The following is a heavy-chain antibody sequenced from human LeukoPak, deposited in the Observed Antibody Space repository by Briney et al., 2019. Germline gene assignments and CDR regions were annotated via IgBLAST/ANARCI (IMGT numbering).Heavy chain of an antibody. D-gene: IGHD3-16*01. J-gene: IGHJ4*02. CDR1: GGTFSSYA. CDR3: ARDRGGYRPRSFDY. CDR2: IIPILGIA. V-gene: IGHV1-69*10. Sequence: SVTVSCKASGGTFSSYAISWVRQAPGQGLEWMGWIIPILGIANYAQKFQGRVTITADRSTSTACMELSSLRSEDTAVYYCARDRGGYRPRSFDYWGQGTLVTVSS.